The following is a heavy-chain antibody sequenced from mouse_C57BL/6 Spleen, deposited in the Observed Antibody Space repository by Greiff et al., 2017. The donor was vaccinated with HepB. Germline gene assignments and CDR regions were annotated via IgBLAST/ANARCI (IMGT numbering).Heavy chain of an antibody. CDR3: ARGGHGSSYGFGY. Sequence: VQLQQSGAELVRPGSSVKLSCKASGYTFTSYWMDWVKQRPGQGLEWIGNIYPSDSETHYNQKFKDKATLTVDKSSSTAYMQLSSLTSEDSAVYYCARGGHGSSYGFGYWGQGTTLTVSS. D-gene: IGHD1-1*01. V-gene: IGHV1-61*01. J-gene: IGHJ2*01. CDR1: GYTFTSYW. CDR2: IYPSDSET.